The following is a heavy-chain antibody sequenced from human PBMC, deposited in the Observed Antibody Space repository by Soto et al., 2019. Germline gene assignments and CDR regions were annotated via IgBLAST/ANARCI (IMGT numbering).Heavy chain of an antibody. CDR3: ASHRTFWPFDY. J-gene: IGHJ4*02. CDR2: ISYSDGS. D-gene: IGHD2-8*01. CDR1: GGSISRRGSMSGRSFY. V-gene: IGHV4-39*01. Sequence: SEALSLTCTVSGGSISRRGSMSGRSFYGGWMRQPPGKGLEWIASISYSDGSFYNSSLKSRLTISVDTSKNQFSLSLRSVTAADTAVYYCASHRTFWPFDYWGQGTVVT.